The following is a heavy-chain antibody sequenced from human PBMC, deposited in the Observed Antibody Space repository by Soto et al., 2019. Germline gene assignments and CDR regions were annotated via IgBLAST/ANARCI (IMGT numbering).Heavy chain of an antibody. J-gene: IGHJ4*02. CDR3: ARRHNVQKRSGSYYFDF. CDR2: VYHSGDI. Sequence: SETLSLTCAVSGASISSSDWWTWVRQPPGKGLEWIGEVYHSGDIYYSPSLESRVTISVDTSNNHFSLRLTSVTAADTAMYFCARRHNVQKRSGSYYFDFWGQGIPVTVSS. CDR1: GASISSSDW. D-gene: IGHD3-22*01. V-gene: IGHV4-4*02.